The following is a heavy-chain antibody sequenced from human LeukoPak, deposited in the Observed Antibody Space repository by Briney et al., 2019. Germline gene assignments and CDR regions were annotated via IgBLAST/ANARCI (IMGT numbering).Heavy chain of an antibody. CDR2: INNSGGRI. D-gene: IGHD4-17*01. CDR3: AKHGEAYGDSRTDY. CDR1: GFTVSSYA. Sequence: GGSLRLSCAASGFTVSSYAMSWVRQAPGKGLEWVSSINNSGGRIYYADSVKGRFTISRDNSKNTLYIQMNSLRAEDTAIYYCAKHGEAYGDSRTDYWGQGTLVTVPS. V-gene: IGHV3-23*01. J-gene: IGHJ4*02.